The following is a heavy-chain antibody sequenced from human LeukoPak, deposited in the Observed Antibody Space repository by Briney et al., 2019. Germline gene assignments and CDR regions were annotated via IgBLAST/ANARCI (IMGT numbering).Heavy chain of an antibody. Sequence: ASVKVSCKSSGYSFTDYHMHWVRQAPGQGLEWMGWINPNSGGTDYAQKFQGRITMTRDTSISTAYMELSRLRSDDTAVYYCARVGATYSGDPWGQGTLVTVSS. D-gene: IGHD1-26*01. J-gene: IGHJ5*02. CDR1: GYSFTDYH. CDR2: INPNSGGT. CDR3: ARVGATYSGDP. V-gene: IGHV1-2*02.